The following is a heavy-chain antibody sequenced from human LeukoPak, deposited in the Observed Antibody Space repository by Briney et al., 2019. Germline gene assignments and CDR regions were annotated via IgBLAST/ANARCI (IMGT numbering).Heavy chain of an antibody. Sequence: GASVKVSCKASGYTFTSYYMHWVRQAPGQGLEWMGIINPSGGSTGYAQKFQGRVTMTRDTSTSTVYMELSSLRSEDTAVYYCARVGDSSGYYLSIDWHYWGQGTLVTVSS. CDR1: GYTFTSYY. V-gene: IGHV1-46*01. CDR2: INPSGGST. D-gene: IGHD6-19*01. CDR3: ARVGDSSGYYLSIDWHY. J-gene: IGHJ4*02.